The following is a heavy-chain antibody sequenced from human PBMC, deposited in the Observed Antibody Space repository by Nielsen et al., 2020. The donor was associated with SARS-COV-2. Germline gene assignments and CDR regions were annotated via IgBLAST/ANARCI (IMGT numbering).Heavy chain of an antibody. V-gene: IGHV1-46*01. CDR1: GYTFTSYY. Sequence: ASVKVSCKASGYTFTSYYMHWVRQAPGQGLEWMGIINPSGGSTSYAQKFQGRVTMTRDTSTSTVYMELSSLRSEDTAVYYCARDYKRLYSSSSTGRFDPWGQGTLVTVSS. J-gene: IGHJ5*02. CDR3: ARDYKRLYSSSSTGRFDP. CDR2: INPSGGST. D-gene: IGHD6-6*01.